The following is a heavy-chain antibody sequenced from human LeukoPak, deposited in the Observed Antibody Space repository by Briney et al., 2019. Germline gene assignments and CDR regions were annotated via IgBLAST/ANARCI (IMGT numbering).Heavy chain of an antibody. V-gene: IGHV3-21*01. J-gene: IGHJ5*02. CDR3: ARDDFLPAAAGHP. CDR1: GFTFSSYS. D-gene: IGHD6-13*01. CDR2: ISSSSSYI. Sequence: GGSLRLSCAASGFTFSSYSMNWVRQAPGRGLEWVSSISSSSSYIYYADSVKGRFTLSRDNAKNSLYLQMNSLRAEDTAVYYCARDDFLPAAAGHPWGQGTLVTVSS.